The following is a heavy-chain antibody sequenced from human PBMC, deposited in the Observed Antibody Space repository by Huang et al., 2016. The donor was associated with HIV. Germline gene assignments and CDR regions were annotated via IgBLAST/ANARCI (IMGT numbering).Heavy chain of an antibody. D-gene: IGHD6-19*01. Sequence: LQLQESGPGLVKSSETLSLICTVSGGSISSSSYYWGWIRQPPGKGTEWIGSIYDIGNTYYNPPLKSRVTISVDTSKNQFSLKVNSVTAADTAVYYCARHGRVAGHYYNNMDVWGRGTTVTVSS. CDR2: IYDIGNT. CDR3: ARHGRVAGHYYNNMDV. J-gene: IGHJ6*02. V-gene: IGHV4-39*01. CDR1: GGSISSSSYY.